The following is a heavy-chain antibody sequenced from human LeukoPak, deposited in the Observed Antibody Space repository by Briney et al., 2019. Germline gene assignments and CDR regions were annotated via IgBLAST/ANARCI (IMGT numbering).Heavy chain of an antibody. CDR2: IYHSGTT. CDR3: GRAVPANNWLDP. CDR1: GGSINSNYW. V-gene: IGHV4-4*02. J-gene: IGHJ5*02. Sequence: PSETLSLTCAVSGGSINSNYWWTWVRQSPEKGLEWIGEIYHSGTTTYNPSLKSRVTISLDQPQNHFSLTLTSVTAADSAMYYCGRAVPANNWLDPWGQGILVTVSS.